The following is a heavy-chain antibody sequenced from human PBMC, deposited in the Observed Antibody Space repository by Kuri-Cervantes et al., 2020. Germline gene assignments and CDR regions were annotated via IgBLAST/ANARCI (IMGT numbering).Heavy chain of an antibody. V-gene: IGHV1-69*06. CDR1: GGTFSSYA. Sequence: SVKVSCKASGGTFSSYAISWVRQAPGQGLEWMGGIIPIFGTAIYAQKFQGRVTMTEDTSTDTAYMELSSLRSEDTAVCYCAILVGATTLGYWGQGTLVTVSS. J-gene: IGHJ4*02. CDR3: AILVGATTLGY. CDR2: IIPIFGTA. D-gene: IGHD1-26*01.